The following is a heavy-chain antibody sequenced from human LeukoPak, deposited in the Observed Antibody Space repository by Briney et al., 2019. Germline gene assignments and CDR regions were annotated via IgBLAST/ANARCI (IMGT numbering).Heavy chain of an antibody. J-gene: IGHJ1*01. Sequence: GGFLRLSCAASGFTFSNYAMSWVRQAPGKGLEWVSAISGSGGSTYYADSVKGRFTISRDNPKNTLYLQMNSLRAEDTAVYYCADYYYDSSGYYPEYFQHWGQGTLVTVSS. D-gene: IGHD3-22*01. CDR3: ADYYYDSSGYYPEYFQH. CDR1: GFTFSNYA. CDR2: ISGSGGST. V-gene: IGHV3-23*01.